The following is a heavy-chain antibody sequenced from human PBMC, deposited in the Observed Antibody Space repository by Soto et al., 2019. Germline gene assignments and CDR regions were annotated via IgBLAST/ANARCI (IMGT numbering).Heavy chain of an antibody. Sequence: SETLSLTCVVSGGSLSDYFWSWIRQPPGMALEWIGEINHLGSINYNPSLKSRVTISVDTSKNQFSLKLNSVTAADTAVYYCARDHNDYGDYAFGYCGQGTLVTVSS. CDR2: INHLGSI. V-gene: IGHV4-34*01. D-gene: IGHD4-17*01. J-gene: IGHJ4*02. CDR3: ARDHNDYGDYAFGY. CDR1: GGSLSDYF.